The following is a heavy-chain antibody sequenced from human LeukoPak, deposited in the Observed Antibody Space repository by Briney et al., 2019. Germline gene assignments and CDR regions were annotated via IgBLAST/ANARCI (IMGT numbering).Heavy chain of an antibody. D-gene: IGHD6-6*01. V-gene: IGHV4-30-2*01. CDR1: GGSISSGSYY. CDR3: ARGLGYSSSLGGWFDP. Sequence: SQTLSLTCTVSGGSISSGSYYWSWIRQPAGKGLEWIGYIYHSGSTYYNPSLKSRVTISVDRSKNQFSLKLSSVTAADTAVYYCARGLGYSSSLGGWFDPWGQGTLVTVSS. CDR2: IYHSGST. J-gene: IGHJ5*02.